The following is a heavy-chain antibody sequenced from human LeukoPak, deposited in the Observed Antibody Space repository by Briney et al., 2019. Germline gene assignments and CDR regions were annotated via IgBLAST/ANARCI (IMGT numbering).Heavy chain of an antibody. V-gene: IGHV1-69*13. J-gene: IGHJ4*02. CDR2: IIPIFGTA. Sequence: SVKVSCKASGGTFSSYAISWVRQAPGQGLEWMGGIIPIFGTANYAQKFQGRVTITADESTSTAYMEPSSLRPEDTAVYYCTGSMTTVTTRQYCFDYWGQGTLVTVSS. CDR1: GGTFSSYA. D-gene: IGHD4-17*01. CDR3: TGSMTTVTTRQYCFDY.